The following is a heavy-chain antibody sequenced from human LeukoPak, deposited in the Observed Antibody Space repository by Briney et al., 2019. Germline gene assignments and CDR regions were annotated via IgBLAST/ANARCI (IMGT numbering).Heavy chain of an antibody. CDR2: IYDSEIT. CDR3: ARHIRVFYGSGSYFLYSMDV. CDR1: GASISSYD. J-gene: IGHJ6*02. V-gene: IGHV4-59*08. D-gene: IGHD3-10*01. Sequence: SETLSLTCTVSGASISSYDWSWIRRPPGKGLEWIGNIYDSEITSQSPSLKSRVTISVDTSQNKLSLNLSSVTAADTAVYYCARHIRVFYGSGSYFLYSMDVWGQGTTVTVSS.